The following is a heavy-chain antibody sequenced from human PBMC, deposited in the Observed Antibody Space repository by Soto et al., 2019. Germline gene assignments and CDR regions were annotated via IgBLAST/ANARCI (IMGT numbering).Heavy chain of an antibody. J-gene: IGHJ3*02. CDR3: ARDSSNSYGRRKEFGAFDI. Sequence: GGSLRLSCVTSGFTFSDYYMGWVRQAPGKGLELVSYISGSGSYTLYADSVKGRFTVSRDNANNSLSLLMSSLRGEDTAIYYCARDSSNSYGRRKEFGAFDIWGLGTVVTVSS. V-gene: IGHV3-11*06. D-gene: IGHD4-4*01. CDR1: GFTFSDYY. CDR2: ISGSGSYT.